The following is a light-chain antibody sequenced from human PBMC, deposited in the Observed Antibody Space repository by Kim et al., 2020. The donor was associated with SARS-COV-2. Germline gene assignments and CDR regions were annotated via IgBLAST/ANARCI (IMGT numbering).Light chain of an antibody. Sequence: SASVRNRVTITCRASQNIYKLLAWYQQKPGQVPKLLIYKASNLERGVPSRFSGSGSGTEFTLTISYLQPDDFATYYCQQYSGSGTFGQGTKVDIK. CDR1: QNIYKL. J-gene: IGKJ1*01. CDR3: QQYSGSGT. V-gene: IGKV1-5*03. CDR2: KAS.